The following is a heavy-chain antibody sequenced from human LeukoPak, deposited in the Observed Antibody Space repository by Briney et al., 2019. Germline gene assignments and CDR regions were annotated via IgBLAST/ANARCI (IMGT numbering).Heavy chain of an antibody. D-gene: IGHD6-19*01. V-gene: IGHV4-59*08. Sequence: SESLSLTCIVSGGSISSYYWSWTRQPPGKGLEWIGYIYYSGSTTYNPSLKSRVTTSLHTSKKQFSLKLSSVTAEDTAVYYCARSIVVAGIVSDYYYYAIDTWGPGNPLTVSS. J-gene: IGHJ6*02. CDR3: ARSIVVAGIVSDYYYYAIDT. CDR1: GGSISSYY. CDR2: IYYSGST.